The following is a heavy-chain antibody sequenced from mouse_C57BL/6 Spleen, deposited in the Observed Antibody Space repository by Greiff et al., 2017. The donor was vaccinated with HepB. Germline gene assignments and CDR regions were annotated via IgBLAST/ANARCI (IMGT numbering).Heavy chain of an antibody. J-gene: IGHJ2*01. V-gene: IGHV3-6*01. CDR2: ISYDGSN. D-gene: IGHD2-3*01. CDR1: GYSITSGYY. Sequence: EVKLMESGPGLVKPSQSLSLTCSVTGYSITSGYYWNWIRQFPGNKLEWMGYISYDGSNNYNPSLKNRISITRDTSKNQFFLKLNSVTTEDTATYYCARDDGYYHYFDYWGQGTTLTVSS. CDR3: ARDDGYYHYFDY.